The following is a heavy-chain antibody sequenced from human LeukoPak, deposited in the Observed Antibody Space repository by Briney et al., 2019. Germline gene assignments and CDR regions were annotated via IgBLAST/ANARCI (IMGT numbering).Heavy chain of an antibody. CDR1: GFTFDDYA. Sequence: GGSLRLSCAASGFTFDDYAMHWVRQAPGKGLEWVSLISWDGGSTYYADSVKGRFTISRDNSKNSLYLQMNSLRAEDTALYYCAKDNRHSSGWWDYWGQGTLVTVSS. D-gene: IGHD6-19*01. J-gene: IGHJ4*02. CDR2: ISWDGGST. CDR3: AKDNRHSSGWWDY. V-gene: IGHV3-43D*03.